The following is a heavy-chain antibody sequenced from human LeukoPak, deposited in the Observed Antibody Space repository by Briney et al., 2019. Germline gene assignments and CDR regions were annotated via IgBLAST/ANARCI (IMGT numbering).Heavy chain of an antibody. Sequence: ASVKVSCKASGYTFTSYFMPWVRQAPGQGLEWMGIINPNVGSTSYAQKFQGRVTMTRETSTSTVYMELRSLRSEDTAVYYCARLPDSSGWYPYWGQGTLVSVSS. CDR1: GYTFTSYF. J-gene: IGHJ4*02. CDR2: INPNVGST. CDR3: ARLPDSSGWYPY. V-gene: IGHV1-46*01. D-gene: IGHD6-19*01.